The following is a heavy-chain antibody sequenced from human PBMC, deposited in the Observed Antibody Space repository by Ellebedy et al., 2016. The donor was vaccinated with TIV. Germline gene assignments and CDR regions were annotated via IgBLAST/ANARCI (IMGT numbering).Heavy chain of an antibody. CDR1: GYNFPNWW. D-gene: IGHD3-22*01. J-gene: IGHJ3*01. V-gene: IGHV5-51*01. CDR2: IYPGDSDV. Sequence: KVSCKGSGYNFPNWWIAWARQMPGKGLEWMGIIYPGDSDVRYNPSFRDQVTISADTSISSVNLQWSSLKASDSAMYYCARTYYYDNSRAFDVWGQGTKVTVSS. CDR3: ARTYYYDNSRAFDV.